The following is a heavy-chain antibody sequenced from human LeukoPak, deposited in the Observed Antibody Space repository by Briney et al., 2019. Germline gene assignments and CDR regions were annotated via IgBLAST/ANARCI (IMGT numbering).Heavy chain of an antibody. Sequence: GASVKVSCKASGYTFTSCYMHWVRQAPGQGLEWMGIINPSGGSTSCAQKFQGRVTMTRDTSTSTVYMELSSLRSEDTAVYYCARDQIVDTAMAPPDAFDIWGQGTMVTVSS. CDR1: GYTFTSCY. CDR2: INPSGGST. V-gene: IGHV1-46*01. CDR3: ARDQIVDTAMAPPDAFDI. J-gene: IGHJ3*02. D-gene: IGHD5-18*01.